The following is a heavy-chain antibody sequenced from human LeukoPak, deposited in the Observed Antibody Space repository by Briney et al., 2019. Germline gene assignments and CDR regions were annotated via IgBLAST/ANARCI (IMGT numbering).Heavy chain of an antibody. Sequence: SETLSLTCTVSGGSISSYYWSWIRQPPGKGLEWIGYIYYSGSTNYNPSLKSRVTISVDTSKNQFSLKLSSVTAADTAVYYCARTVTYYDSWSGPPNNYYFDYWGQGTLVTVSS. CDR1: GGSISSYY. CDR2: IYYSGST. D-gene: IGHD3-3*01. CDR3: ARTVTYYDSWSGPPNNYYFDY. J-gene: IGHJ4*02. V-gene: IGHV4-59*01.